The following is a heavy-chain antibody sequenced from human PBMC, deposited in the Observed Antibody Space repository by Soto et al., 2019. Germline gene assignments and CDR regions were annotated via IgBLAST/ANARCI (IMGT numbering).Heavy chain of an antibody. CDR3: ASRSTYSSGWYYYYMDA. D-gene: IGHD6-19*01. Sequence: SVKVSCKASGGTFSSYAISWVRQAPGQGLEWMGGIIPIFGTANYAQKFQGRVTITADESTSTAYMELSSLRSEDTAVYYCASRSTYSSGWYYYYMDAWGKGTTVTVSS. J-gene: IGHJ6*03. CDR2: IIPIFGTA. V-gene: IGHV1-69*13. CDR1: GGTFSSYA.